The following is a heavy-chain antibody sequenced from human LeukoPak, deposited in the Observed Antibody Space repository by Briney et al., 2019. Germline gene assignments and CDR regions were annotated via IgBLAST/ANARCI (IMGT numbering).Heavy chain of an antibody. CDR1: GFTFSSYG. CDR3: AKDGQYSAPDY. V-gene: IGHV3-33*06. J-gene: IGHJ4*02. Sequence: GGSLRLSCAASGFTFSSYGMHWVRQAPGKGLEWVAVIWYDGSNKYYADSVKGRFTISRDNPKNTLYLQMNSLRAEDTAVYYCAKDGQYSAPDYWGQGTLVTVSS. CDR2: IWYDGSNK. D-gene: IGHD5-12*01.